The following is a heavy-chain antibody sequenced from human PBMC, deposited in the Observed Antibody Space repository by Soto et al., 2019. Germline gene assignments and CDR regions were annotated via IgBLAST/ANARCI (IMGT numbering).Heavy chain of an antibody. CDR3: ARHTGVISGFDP. J-gene: IGHJ5*02. V-gene: IGHV4-39*01. CDR2: ISFSGST. D-gene: IGHD3-10*01. Sequence: QLQLQESGPGLVKPSETLSLTYTVSGGPIRSRSYYWGWIRQPPGKGLEWIGSISFSGSTYYNPSLNSRVTISADTSKNHFSLKLSSVTAADTAVYYCARHTGVISGFDPWGQGTLVTVSS. CDR1: GGPIRSRSYY.